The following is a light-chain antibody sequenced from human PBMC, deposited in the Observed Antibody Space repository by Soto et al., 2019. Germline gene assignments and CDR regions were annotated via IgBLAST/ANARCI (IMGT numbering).Light chain of an antibody. CDR3: QQYNNWPRT. V-gene: IGKV1-39*01. Sequence: DIQMTQSPSSLSAYVGDSVTITCRASQAISNYVNWYQQRPGQAPKFLIYAASNLHSGVPSRFRGRGSGTDFTLTISSLQPEDFAVYYCQQYNNWPRTFGQGTKVDIK. J-gene: IGKJ1*01. CDR2: AAS. CDR1: QAISNY.